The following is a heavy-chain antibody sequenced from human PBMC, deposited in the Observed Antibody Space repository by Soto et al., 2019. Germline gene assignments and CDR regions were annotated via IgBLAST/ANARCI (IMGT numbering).Heavy chain of an antibody. V-gene: IGHV3-30-3*01. CDR3: ARDAQGVGNNYFDY. Sequence: QVQLVESGGGVVQPGRSLRLSCAASGFTFSSYAMHWVRQAPGKGLEWVAVISYDGSNKYYADSAKGRFTISRDNSKNTLYLQMNSLRAEDTAVYYCARDAQGVGNNYFDYWGQGTLVTVSS. CDR1: GFTFSSYA. CDR2: ISYDGSNK. D-gene: IGHD3-3*01. J-gene: IGHJ4*02.